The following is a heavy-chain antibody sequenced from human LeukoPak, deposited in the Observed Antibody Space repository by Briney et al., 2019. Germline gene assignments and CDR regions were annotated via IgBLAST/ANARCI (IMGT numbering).Heavy chain of an antibody. Sequence: ASVKVSCKASGYTFTNYYMHWVRQAPGQGLEWMGIINPSGDSTSYAQKFQGRVTMTRDTSTSTVYMELSSLRPEDTAVYYCARGGFLEWSHFDYWGQGTLVTVSS. CDR3: ARGGFLEWSHFDY. D-gene: IGHD3-3*01. CDR2: INPSGDST. V-gene: IGHV1-46*01. CDR1: GYTFTNYY. J-gene: IGHJ4*02.